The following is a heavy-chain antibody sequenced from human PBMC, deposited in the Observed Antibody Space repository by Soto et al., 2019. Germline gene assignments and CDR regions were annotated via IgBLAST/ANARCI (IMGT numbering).Heavy chain of an antibody. CDR1: GFTFSSYA. V-gene: IGHV3-23*01. CDR2: ISGSGGST. Sequence: GGSLRLSCAASGFTFSSYAMSWVRQAPGKGLEWVSAISGSGGSTYYADSVKGRFTISRDNSKNTLYLQMNSLRAEDTAVCYCAKDLRARPYGMDVWGQGTTVTVSS. CDR3: AKDLRARPYGMDV. J-gene: IGHJ6*02.